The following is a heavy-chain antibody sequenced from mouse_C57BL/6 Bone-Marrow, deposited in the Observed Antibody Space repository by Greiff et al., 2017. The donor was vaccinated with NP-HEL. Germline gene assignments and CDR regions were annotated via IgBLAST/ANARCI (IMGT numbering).Heavy chain of an antibody. CDR1: GFTFSDYY. D-gene: IGHD1-2*01. CDR3: ARHGYAYFDY. J-gene: IGHJ2*01. CDR2: ISNGGGST. Sequence: EVKLVESGGGLVQPGGSLKLSCAASGFTFSDYYMYWVRQTPEKRLEWVAYISNGGGSTYYPDNVKGRFTISRDNAKNTLYLQMRRLKSEDTSMYYCARHGYAYFDYWGQGTTLTVSS. V-gene: IGHV5-12*01.